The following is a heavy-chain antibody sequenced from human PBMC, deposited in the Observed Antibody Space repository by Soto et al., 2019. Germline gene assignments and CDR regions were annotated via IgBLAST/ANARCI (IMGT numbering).Heavy chain of an antibody. Sequence: SETLSLTCTVSGGSISSGGYCWSWIRQHPGKGLEWIGYIYYSGSTYYNPSLKSRVTISVDTSKNQFSLKLSSVTAADTAVYYCARTDSSNVYWGKGTLVTVSS. D-gene: IGHD3-22*01. CDR3: ARTDSSNVY. J-gene: IGHJ4*02. V-gene: IGHV4-31*03. CDR2: IYYSGST. CDR1: GGSISSGGYC.